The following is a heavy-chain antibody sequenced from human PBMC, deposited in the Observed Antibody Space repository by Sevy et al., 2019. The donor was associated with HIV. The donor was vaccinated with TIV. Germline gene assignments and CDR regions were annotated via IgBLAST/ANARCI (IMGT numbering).Heavy chain of an antibody. CDR3: ATDSQLYYYDSSGYQRGLDY. Sequence: ASVKVSCKVSGYTLTELSMHWVRQAPGKGLEWMGGFDPEDGETSYAQKFQGRVTMTEDTSTDTAYMELSSLRSEDTAGYYCATDSQLYYYDSSGYQRGLDYWGQGTLVTVSS. D-gene: IGHD3-22*01. CDR1: GYTLTELS. J-gene: IGHJ4*02. CDR2: FDPEDGET. V-gene: IGHV1-24*01.